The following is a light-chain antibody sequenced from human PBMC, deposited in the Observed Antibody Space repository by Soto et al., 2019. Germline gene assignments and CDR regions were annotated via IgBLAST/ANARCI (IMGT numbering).Light chain of an antibody. Sequence: EIVLTQSPGTLSLSPGERATLSCRASQSVSSSYLAWYQQKPGQAPRLLIYGASSRATGIPDRFSGSWSGTYFTLTISRLDHEDFALYYCQQYGSSPRTFGQGTKLEIK. CDR3: QQYGSSPRT. J-gene: IGKJ2*01. CDR1: QSVSSSY. CDR2: GAS. V-gene: IGKV3-20*01.